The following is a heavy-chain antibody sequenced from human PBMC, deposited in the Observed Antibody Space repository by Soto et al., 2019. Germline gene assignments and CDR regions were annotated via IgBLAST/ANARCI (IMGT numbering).Heavy chain of an antibody. Sequence: SVKVSCKASGGTFSSYAISWVRQAPGQGLEWMGGIIPIFGTANYAQKFQGRVTITADESTSTAYMELSSLRSEDTAVYYCARGYDSSGYPPSDYYGMDVWGQGTTVTVSS. CDR2: IIPIFGTA. V-gene: IGHV1-69*13. CDR3: ARGYDSSGYPPSDYYGMDV. J-gene: IGHJ6*02. CDR1: GGTFSSYA. D-gene: IGHD3-22*01.